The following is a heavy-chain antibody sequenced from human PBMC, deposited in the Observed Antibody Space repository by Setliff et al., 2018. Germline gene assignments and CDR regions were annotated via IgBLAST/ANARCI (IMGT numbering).Heavy chain of an antibody. V-gene: IGHV1-69*13. Sequence: SVKVSCKASGYTFTSYDINWVRQAPGQGLEWMGGIIPIFGTANYAQKFQGRVTITADESTSTAYMELSSLRSEDTAVYYCAREDGTYYNFWSGYSTTPYYGMDVWGQGTTVTVSS. CDR2: IIPIFGTA. CDR1: GYTFTSYD. D-gene: IGHD3-3*01. CDR3: AREDGTYYNFWSGYSTTPYYGMDV. J-gene: IGHJ6*02.